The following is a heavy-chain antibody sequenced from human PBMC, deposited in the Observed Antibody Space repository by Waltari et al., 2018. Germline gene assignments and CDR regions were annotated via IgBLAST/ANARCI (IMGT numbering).Heavy chain of an antibody. CDR3: ARAYD. J-gene: IGHJ4*02. V-gene: IGHV3-7*01. Sequence: EVQLVESGGGLVQPGGSLRLSCAASGFTFSSIWVGWVRQAPGKGQEWVASKKQDGSEKYYVDAVKGRFTISRDNARGSLYLQMNSLRADDTAIYYCARAYDWGQGTLVTVSS. CDR2: KKQDGSEK. CDR1: GFTFSSIW. D-gene: IGHD3-16*01.